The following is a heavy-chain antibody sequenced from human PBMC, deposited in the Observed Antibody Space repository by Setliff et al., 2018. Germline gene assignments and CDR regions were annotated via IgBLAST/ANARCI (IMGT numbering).Heavy chain of an antibody. CDR2: FHTGGST. J-gene: IGHJ5*02. Sequence: SETLSLTCTVSGGSISSSSYYWGWIRQPAGKGLEWIGHFHTGGSTNYNRSRRSRVSITVDTSKNQFSLKLSSVTAADTATYYCARAGPTVTFFRVLVISWWDPWGQGSLVTVPQ. CDR1: GGSISSSSYY. D-gene: IGHD3-3*01. CDR3: ARAGPTVTFFRVLVISWWDP. V-gene: IGHV4-61*09.